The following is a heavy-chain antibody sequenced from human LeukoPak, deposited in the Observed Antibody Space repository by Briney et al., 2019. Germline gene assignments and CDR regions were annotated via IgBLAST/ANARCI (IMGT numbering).Heavy chain of an antibody. Sequence: GGSLRLSCATAGFSLSAFWMNWVRQAPGKGLEWVANINQDGSESWYADSVKGRFAISRDNARNSVFLQMNSLRTEDTAVYYCARDATPPGIVFDNWGQGTLVTVSS. J-gene: IGHJ4*02. CDR1: GFSLSAFW. CDR2: INQDGSES. CDR3: ARDATPPGIVFDN. D-gene: IGHD2-15*01. V-gene: IGHV3-7*05.